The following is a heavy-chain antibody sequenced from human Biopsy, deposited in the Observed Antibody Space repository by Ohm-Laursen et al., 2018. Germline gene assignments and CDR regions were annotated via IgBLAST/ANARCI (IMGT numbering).Heavy chain of an antibody. J-gene: IGHJ2*01. D-gene: IGHD5-24*01. V-gene: IGHV4-59*07. Sequence: SDTLSLTCTVSGGSISSYYWNWIRQPPGKGLEWIGYIYYSGTTDYNPSLKSRVTMSVNTSKKQFSLRLSSVTAADTAVYYCASAGYNPDWNFDLWGRGTRVTVSS. CDR3: ASAGYNPDWNFDL. CDR2: IYYSGTT. CDR1: GGSISSYY.